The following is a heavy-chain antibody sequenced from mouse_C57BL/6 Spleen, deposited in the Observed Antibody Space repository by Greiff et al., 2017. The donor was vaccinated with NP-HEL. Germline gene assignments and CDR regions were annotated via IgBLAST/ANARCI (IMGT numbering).Heavy chain of an antibody. CDR2: IRLKSDNYAT. V-gene: IGHV6-3*01. D-gene: IGHD2-3*01. J-gene: IGHJ2*01. Sequence: EVQGVESGGGLVQPGGSMKLSCVASGFTFSNYWMNWVRQSPEKGLEWVAQIRLKSDNYATHYAESVKGRFTISRDDSKSSVYLQMNNLRAEDTGIYYCTEVVYDGYYVGYWGQGTTLTVSS. CDR1: GFTFSNYW. CDR3: TEVVYDGYYVGY.